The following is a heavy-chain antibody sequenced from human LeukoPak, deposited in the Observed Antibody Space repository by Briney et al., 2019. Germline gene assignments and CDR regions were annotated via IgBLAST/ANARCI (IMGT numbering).Heavy chain of an antibody. CDR2: INPNSGGT. D-gene: IGHD3-22*01. Sequence: ASVKVSCKASGYTFTSYDINWVRQAPGQGLEWMGWINPNSGGTNYAQKFQGRVTVTRDTSISTAYMELSRLRSDDTAVYYCARGERFYDSSGFPPYYYYYMDVWGKGTTVTVSS. J-gene: IGHJ6*03. CDR1: GYTFTSYD. V-gene: IGHV1-2*02. CDR3: ARGERFYDSSGFPPYYYYYMDV.